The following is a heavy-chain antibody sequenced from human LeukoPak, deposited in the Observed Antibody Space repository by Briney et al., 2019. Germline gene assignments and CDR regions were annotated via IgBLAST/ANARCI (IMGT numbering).Heavy chain of an antibody. CDR3: ARALNRHIGAFEY. V-gene: IGHV3-53*01. CDR1: GFTVSGDY. CDR2: IYADFDNT. Sequence: PGGSLRLSCAVSGFTVSGDYMSWLRQAPGRGLEWVSVIYADFDNTDYADSVRGRLTISRDSSKNTLYLHMNSLRVEDTATYFCARALNRHIGAFEYWGQGALVTVSS. J-gene: IGHJ4*02. D-gene: IGHD4/OR15-4a*01.